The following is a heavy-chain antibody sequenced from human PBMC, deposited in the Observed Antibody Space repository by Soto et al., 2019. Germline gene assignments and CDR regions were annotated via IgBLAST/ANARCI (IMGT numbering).Heavy chain of an antibody. CDR2: INPNSGGT. CDR3: ARGTSIAAAGPGAFDI. CDR1: GYTFTGYY. V-gene: IGHV1-2*04. J-gene: IGHJ3*02. Sequence: AASVKVSCKASGYTFTGYYMHLVRQAPGQGLEWMGWINPNSGGTNYAQKFQGWVTMTRDTSISTAYMELSRLRSDDTAVYYCARGTSIAAAGPGAFDIWGQGTMVTVSS. D-gene: IGHD6-13*01.